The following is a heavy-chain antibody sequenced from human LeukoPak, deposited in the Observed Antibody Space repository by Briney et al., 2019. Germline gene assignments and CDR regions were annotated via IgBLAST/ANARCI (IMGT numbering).Heavy chain of an antibody. CDR1: GFTFSSYG. CDR3: ANYYYGSGSYYNDYYGMDV. J-gene: IGHJ6*02. CDR2: IRYDGSNK. D-gene: IGHD3-10*01. V-gene: IGHV3-30*02. Sequence: GGSLRLSCAASGFTFSSYGMHWVRQAPGKGLEWVAFIRYDGSNKYYADSVKGRFTISRDNSKNTLYLQMNSLRAEDTAVYYCANYYYGSGSYYNDYYGMDVWGQGTTVTVSS.